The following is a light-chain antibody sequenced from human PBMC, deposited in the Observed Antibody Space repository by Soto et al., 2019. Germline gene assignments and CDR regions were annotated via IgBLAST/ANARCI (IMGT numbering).Light chain of an antibody. J-gene: IGLJ1*01. Sequence: QSVLTQPASVSGSPGQSITISCTGTSSDIGGYNYVSWYQQHPGKAPKVVIYEVSNRPSGVSNRFSGSKSGYTASLTISGLQAEDEADYYCNSQRSSGTRVFGTGTKLTVL. CDR1: SSDIGGYNY. CDR3: NSQRSSGTRV. CDR2: EVS. V-gene: IGLV2-14*01.